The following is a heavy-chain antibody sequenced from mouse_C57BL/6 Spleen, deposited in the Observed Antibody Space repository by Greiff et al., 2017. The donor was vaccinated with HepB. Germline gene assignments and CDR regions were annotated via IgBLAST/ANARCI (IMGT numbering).Heavy chain of an antibody. V-gene: IGHV3-6*01. Sequence: EVKLQESGPGLVKPSQSLSLTCSVTGYSITSGYYWNWIRQFPGNKLEWMGYISYDGSNNYNPSLKNRISITRDTSKNQFFLKLNSVTTEDTATYYCARDRDYGSSLYWYFDVWGTGTTVTVSS. CDR2: ISYDGSN. CDR3: ARDRDYGSSLYWYFDV. CDR1: GYSITSGYY. D-gene: IGHD1-1*01. J-gene: IGHJ1*03.